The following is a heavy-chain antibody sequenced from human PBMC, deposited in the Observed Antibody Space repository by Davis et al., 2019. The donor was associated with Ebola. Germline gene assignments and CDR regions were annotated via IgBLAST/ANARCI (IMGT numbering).Heavy chain of an antibody. CDR1: GGSFSGHY. CDR2: INDSGST. V-gene: IGHV4-34*01. D-gene: IGHD3-16*01. J-gene: IGHJ5*02. Sequence: SETLSLTCAVYGGSFSGHYCSWIRQPPGKGLEWIGEINDSGSTNSNPSLKSRVTISVDTSKNQFSLKLSSVTAADTAVYYCARGVIGNWVDPWGQGTLVTVSS. CDR3: ARGVIGNWVDP.